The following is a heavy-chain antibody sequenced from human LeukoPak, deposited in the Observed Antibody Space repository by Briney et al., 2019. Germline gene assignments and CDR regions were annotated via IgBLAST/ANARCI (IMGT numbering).Heavy chain of an antibody. J-gene: IGHJ4*02. CDR1: GFTFSSYA. V-gene: IGHV3-30-3*01. CDR2: ISYDGSNK. Sequence: GGSLRLSCAASGFTFSSYAMHWVRQAPGKGLEWVAVISYDGSNKYYADSVKGRFTISRDNSKNTLYLQMNSLRAEDTAVYYCARDSYYGSGSISSPDYWGQGTLVTVSS. D-gene: IGHD3-10*01. CDR3: ARDSYYGSGSISSPDY.